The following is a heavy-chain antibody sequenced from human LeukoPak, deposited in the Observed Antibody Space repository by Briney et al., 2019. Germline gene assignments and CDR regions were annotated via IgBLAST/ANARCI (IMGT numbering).Heavy chain of an antibody. CDR2: FDPEDGET. CDR1: GYTLTELS. CDR3: AKDRDYGDYFDGAWAVAAFDI. Sequence: GASVKVSCKVSGYTLTELSMHWVRQAPGKGLEWMGGFDPEDGETIYAQKFQGRVTMTEDTSTDTAYMELSSLRSEDTAVYYCAKDRDYGDYFDGAWAVAAFDIWGQGTMVTVSS. V-gene: IGHV1-24*01. D-gene: IGHD4-17*01. J-gene: IGHJ3*02.